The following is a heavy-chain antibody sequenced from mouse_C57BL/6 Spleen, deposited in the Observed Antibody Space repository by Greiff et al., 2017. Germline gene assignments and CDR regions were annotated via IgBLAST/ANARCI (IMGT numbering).Heavy chain of an antibody. D-gene: IGHD3-2*02. J-gene: IGHJ2*01. Sequence: EVQLQQSGPELVKPGASVKISCKASGYTFTDYYMNWVKQSHGKSLEWIGDINPNNGGTSYNQKFKGKATLTVDKSSRTAYMVLRSLTSEDSAVYYCAGGQLRLPLDYWGQGTTLTVSS. CDR2: INPNNGGT. V-gene: IGHV1-26*01. CDR1: GYTFTDYY. CDR3: AGGQLRLPLDY.